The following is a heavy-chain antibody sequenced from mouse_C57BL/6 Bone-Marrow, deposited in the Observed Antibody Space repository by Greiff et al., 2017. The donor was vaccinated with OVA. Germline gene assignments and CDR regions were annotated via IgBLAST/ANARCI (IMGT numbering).Heavy chain of an antibody. V-gene: IGHV1-9*01. Sequence: QVQLQQSGAELMKPGASVKLSCKATGYTFTGYWIEWVKQRPGHGLEWIGEILPGSGSTNYNEKFKGKATFTADTSSNTAYMQLSSLTTEDSAIYYCARKGTYYDYGGWYFDVWGTGTTVTVSS. CDR3: ARKGTYYDYGGWYFDV. D-gene: IGHD2-4*01. J-gene: IGHJ1*03. CDR1: GYTFTGYW. CDR2: ILPGSGST.